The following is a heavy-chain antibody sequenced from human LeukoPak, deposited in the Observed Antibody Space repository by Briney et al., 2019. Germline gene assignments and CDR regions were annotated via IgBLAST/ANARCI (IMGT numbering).Heavy chain of an antibody. Sequence: SVKVSCKAFGGTFSSYAISWVRQAPGQGLEWMGGIIPIFGTANYAQKFQGRVTITADESTSTAYMELSSLRSEDTAVYYCARDLGYGGNSGWFDPWGQGTLVTVSS. J-gene: IGHJ5*02. V-gene: IGHV1-69*13. CDR1: GGTFSSYA. D-gene: IGHD4-23*01. CDR2: IIPIFGTA. CDR3: ARDLGYGGNSGWFDP.